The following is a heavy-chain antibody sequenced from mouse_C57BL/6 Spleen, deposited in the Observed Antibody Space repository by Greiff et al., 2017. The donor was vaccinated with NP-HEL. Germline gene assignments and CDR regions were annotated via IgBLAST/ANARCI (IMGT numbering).Heavy chain of an antibody. CDR2: IWRGGST. D-gene: IGHD1-1*01. J-gene: IGHJ2*01. CDR1: GFSLTSYG. CDR3: AKSPKGSSFFFDG. Sequence: QVQLQQSGPGLVQPSQSLSITCTVSGFSLTSYGVHWVRQSPGKGLEWLGVIWRGGSTDYNAAFMSRLSLTKDNSKSQVFFKMNSLQTDDTAIYYCAKSPKGSSFFFDGWGKGTTLTVSS. V-gene: IGHV2-5*01.